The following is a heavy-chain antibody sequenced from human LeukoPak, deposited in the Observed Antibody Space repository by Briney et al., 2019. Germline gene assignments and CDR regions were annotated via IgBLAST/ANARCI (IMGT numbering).Heavy chain of an antibody. J-gene: IGHJ4*02. CDR2: INPNSGGT. CDR3: ARAPLGLPFHY. V-gene: IGHV1-2*02. CDR1: GYTFTSYY. Sequence: ASVKVSCKASGYTFTSYYMHWVRQAPGQGLEWMAWINPNSGGTNYAQKFQGRVTMTRDTSISTAYMELSRLTSDDTAVYYCARAPLGLPFHYWGQGSLVTVSS.